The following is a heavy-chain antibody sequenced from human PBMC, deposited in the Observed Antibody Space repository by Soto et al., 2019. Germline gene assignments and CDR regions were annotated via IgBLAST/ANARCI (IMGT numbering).Heavy chain of an antibody. CDR2: RWYDGSNK. D-gene: IGHD6-13*01. Sequence: QVQLVESGGGVVQPGRSLRLSCAASVFTFRSYGMHWVRQAPGKGLEWVAVRWYDGSNKYYADSVKGRFTISRDNSKNTLILQMISLRDENTAVYYCAIARDDYSSSKKVGIDVW. V-gene: IGHV3-33*01. CDR3: AIARDDYSSSKKVGIDV. J-gene: IGHJ6*01. CDR1: VFTFRSYG.